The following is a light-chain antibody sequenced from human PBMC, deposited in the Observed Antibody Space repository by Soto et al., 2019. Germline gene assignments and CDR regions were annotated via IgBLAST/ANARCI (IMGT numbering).Light chain of an antibody. J-gene: IGKJ2*01. CDR1: QRVSNSY. Sequence: EIVLTQSPGTLSLSPGDRATLSCRASQRVSNSYLAWYQQKPGQAPRLLIYDASTRAAGVPDRLTGGASGTDFTLTISALEPEDFALYFCQQYERPTFAFGQGTRLEI. CDR2: DAS. V-gene: IGKV3-20*01. CDR3: QQYERPTFA.